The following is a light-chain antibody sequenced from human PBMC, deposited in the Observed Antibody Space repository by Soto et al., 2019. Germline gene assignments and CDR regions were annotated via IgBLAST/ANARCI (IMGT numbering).Light chain of an antibody. V-gene: IGKV3-11*01. CDR3: QQRSNWPYT. J-gene: IGKJ2*01. CDR1: QSVSSY. CDR2: DAS. Sequence: EIVLTQSPATLSLSPGERATLSCRASQSVSSYLAWFQQKPGQAPRLLIYDASNRATGIPARFIGSGSGTDFTLTISSLEPEDFALYYCQQRSNWPYTFGQGTKLEI.